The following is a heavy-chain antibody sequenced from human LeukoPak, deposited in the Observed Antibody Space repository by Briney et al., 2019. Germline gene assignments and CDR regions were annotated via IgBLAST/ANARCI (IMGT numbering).Heavy chain of an antibody. Sequence: KPSETLSLTCAVYGGSFSGYYWSGIRQPPGKGLEWIGEINHSGSTNYNPSLKSRVTISVDTSKNQFSLKLSSVTAADTAVYYCARFGGWYAFDIWGQGAMVTVSS. V-gene: IGHV4-34*01. J-gene: IGHJ3*02. CDR2: INHSGST. CDR3: ARFGGWYAFDI. CDR1: GGSFSGYY. D-gene: IGHD6-19*01.